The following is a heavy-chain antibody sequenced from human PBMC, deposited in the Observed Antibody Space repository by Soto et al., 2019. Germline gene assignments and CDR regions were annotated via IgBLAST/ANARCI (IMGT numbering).Heavy chain of an antibody. D-gene: IGHD3-9*01. CDR1: GYNYNNYG. J-gene: IGHJ4*02. Sequence: QVPLVQSGAEVKKPGASVKVSCKAYGYNYNNYGGTWVRQAPGQGLEWMGWISAYNHKANYAPNIQDRVTMTIDTSTSTAHMEMRSLRPDDTAVYYCARQHNDLWTDSPDFDYWGQGTLVTVSA. V-gene: IGHV1-18*04. CDR2: ISAYNHKA. CDR3: ARQHNDLWTDSPDFDY.